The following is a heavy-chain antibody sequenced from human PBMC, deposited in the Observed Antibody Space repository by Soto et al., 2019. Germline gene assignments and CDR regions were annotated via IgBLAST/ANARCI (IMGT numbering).Heavy chain of an antibody. D-gene: IGHD4-17*01. CDR3: AGEDYGDYLYFDY. Sequence: GGSLRLSCAASGFTVSSYSMNWVRQAPGKGLEWVSYISSSSSTIYYADSEKGRFTIARDNAKNSLYLQMNSLRAEDTAVYYCAGEDYGDYLYFDYWGQGTLVTVSS. CDR1: GFTVSSYS. V-gene: IGHV3-48*01. CDR2: ISSSSSTI. J-gene: IGHJ4*02.